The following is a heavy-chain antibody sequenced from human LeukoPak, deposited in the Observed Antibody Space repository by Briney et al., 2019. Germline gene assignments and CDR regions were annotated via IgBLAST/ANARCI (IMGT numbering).Heavy chain of an antibody. CDR2: IYHSGST. V-gene: IGHV4-38-2*02. D-gene: IGHD3-10*01. J-gene: IGHJ6*03. CDR3: ASMDTMVRGVIIPDYYYYYMDV. CDR1: GYSISSGYY. Sequence: SETLSLTCTVSGYSISSGYYWGWIRQPPGKGLEWIGSIYHSGSTYYNPSLKSRVTISVDTSKNQFSLKLSSVTAADTAVYYCASMDTMVRGVIIPDYYYYYMDVWGKGTTVTISS.